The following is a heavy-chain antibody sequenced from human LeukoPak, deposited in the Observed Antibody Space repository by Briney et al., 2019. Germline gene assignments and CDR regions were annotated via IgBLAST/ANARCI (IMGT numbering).Heavy chain of an antibody. D-gene: IGHD6-6*01. CDR1: GGSISSSSYY. CDR2: IYYSGST. J-gene: IGHJ4*02. Sequence: QLQLQESGPGLVKPSETLSLTCTVSGGSISSSSYYWGWIRQPPGKGLEWIGSIYYSGSTYYNPSLKSRVTISVDTSKNQFSLKLSSVTAADTAVYYCARHTAARSIDYWGQGTLVTVSS. V-gene: IGHV4-39*01. CDR3: ARHTAARSIDY.